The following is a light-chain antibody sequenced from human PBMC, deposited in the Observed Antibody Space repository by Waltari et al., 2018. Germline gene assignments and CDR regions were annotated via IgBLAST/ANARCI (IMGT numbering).Light chain of an antibody. J-gene: IGLJ3*02. CDR2: DDN. CDR3: CSYAGSYTWV. Sequence: QSALTPPASVSGSPGQSITISCTGTSSDVGNYNLVPWYQQYPGKAPKVMIYDDNRRPSGVSDRFSGSKSGNTASLTISGVQAEDEADYYCCSYAGSYTWVFGGGTKLTVL. V-gene: IGLV2-23*01. CDR1: SSDVGNYNL.